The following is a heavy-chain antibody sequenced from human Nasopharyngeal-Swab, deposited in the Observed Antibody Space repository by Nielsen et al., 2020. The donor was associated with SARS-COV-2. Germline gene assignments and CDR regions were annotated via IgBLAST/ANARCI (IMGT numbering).Heavy chain of an antibody. V-gene: IGHV3-48*03. CDR2: ISSSSTHI. CDR1: GFTFSSYE. J-gene: IGHJ6*02. CDR3: ARFEGITMVRGAVDV. Sequence: GGSLRLSCAASGFTFSSYEMNWVRQAPGKGLEWVSYISSSSTHINYADSVKGRFTISRDNAKTSVYLQMNSLRPEDTAVYYCARFEGITMVRGAVDVWGQGTTVSVSS. D-gene: IGHD3-10*01.